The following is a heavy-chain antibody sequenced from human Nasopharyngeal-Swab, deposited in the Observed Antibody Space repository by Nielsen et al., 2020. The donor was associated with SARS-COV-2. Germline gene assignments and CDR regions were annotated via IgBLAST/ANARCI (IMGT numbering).Heavy chain of an antibody. J-gene: IGHJ4*02. Sequence: GGSLRLSCKGSGYRFTSYWIGWVRQMPGKGLEWMGIIYPGDSDTRYSPSFQGQVTISADKSISTAYLQWSSLKASDTAMYYCARGTVAGKIYFDYWGQGTLVTVSS. V-gene: IGHV5-51*01. CDR3: ARGTVAGKIYFDY. CDR1: GYRFTSYW. D-gene: IGHD6-19*01. CDR2: IYPGDSDT.